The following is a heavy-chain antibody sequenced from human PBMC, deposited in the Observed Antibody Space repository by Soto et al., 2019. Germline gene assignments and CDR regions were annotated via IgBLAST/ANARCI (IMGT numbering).Heavy chain of an antibody. J-gene: IGHJ5*02. CDR1: GFTFSNAW. CDR3: TTDDPINRS. V-gene: IGHV3-15*01. CDR2: IKSKNNGGTT. Sequence: EVQLVESGGGLVKPGGSLRLSCAASGFTFSNAWMSLVRQAPGKGLEWVGRIKSKNNGGTTDYAAPVKGRFSISRDDSKNTLYLQLNSLRTEDTAVYYCTTDDPINRSWGQGTLVTVSS.